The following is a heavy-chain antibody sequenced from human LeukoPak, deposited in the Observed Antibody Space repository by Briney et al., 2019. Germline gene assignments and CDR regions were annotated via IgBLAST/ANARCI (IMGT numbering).Heavy chain of an antibody. Sequence: GGSLRLSCAASGFTFSSYSMNWVRQAPGKGLEWVANIKLDGSEKYYVNSVKGRFTISRDNAKNSLNLQMNSLRAEDTAVYYCARETRGSYVPGLDSWGQGTLVTVSS. CDR2: IKLDGSEK. CDR3: ARETRGSYVPGLDS. CDR1: GFTFSSYS. D-gene: IGHD1-26*01. J-gene: IGHJ4*02. V-gene: IGHV3-7*01.